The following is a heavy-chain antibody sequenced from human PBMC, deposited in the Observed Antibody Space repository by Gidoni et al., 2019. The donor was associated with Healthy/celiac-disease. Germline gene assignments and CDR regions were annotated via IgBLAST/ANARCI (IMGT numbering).Heavy chain of an antibody. CDR2: ISWNSGSI. J-gene: IGHJ3*02. D-gene: IGHD3-10*01. Sequence: EVQLVESGGGLVQPGRSLRLSCAASGFTFADYAMHWVRQAPGKGLEWVSGISWNSGSIGYADSVKGRFTISRDNAKNSLYLQMNSLRAEDTALYYCAKDNMGSGSLGAFDIWGQGTMVTVSS. CDR3: AKDNMGSGSLGAFDI. CDR1: GFTFADYA. V-gene: IGHV3-9*01.